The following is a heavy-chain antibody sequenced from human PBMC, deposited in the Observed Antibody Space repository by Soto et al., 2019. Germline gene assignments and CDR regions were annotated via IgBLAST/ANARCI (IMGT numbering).Heavy chain of an antibody. CDR1: GYTFTSYG. CDR3: ARDSLDSSGYCLDY. V-gene: IGHV1-18*04. CDR2: ISAYNGNT. J-gene: IGHJ4*02. D-gene: IGHD3-22*01. Sequence: QVQLVQSGAEVKKPGASVKVSCKASGYTFTSYGISWVRQAPGQGLEWMGWISAYNGNTNYAQKFQGELTMTADTSTSTAYMELRSLRSDDTAVYYCARDSLDSSGYCLDYWGQGTLVTVSS.